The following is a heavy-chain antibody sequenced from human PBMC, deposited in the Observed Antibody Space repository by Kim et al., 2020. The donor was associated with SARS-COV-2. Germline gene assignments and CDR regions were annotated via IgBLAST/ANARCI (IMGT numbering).Heavy chain of an antibody. V-gene: IGHV4-61*07. CDR3: ARQLDALNRFDP. Sequence: HTPSLKSRVTISVATSKNQFSLKLSSVTAADTAVYYCARQLDALNRFDPWGQGTLVTVSS. J-gene: IGHJ5*02. D-gene: IGHD1-1*01.